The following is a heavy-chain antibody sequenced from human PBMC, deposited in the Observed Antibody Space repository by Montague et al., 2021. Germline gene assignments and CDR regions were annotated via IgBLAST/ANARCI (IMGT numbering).Heavy chain of an antibody. CDR1: GAFISDYY. D-gene: IGHD1-14*01. CDR3: AVTNPYYYYGMDV. V-gene: IGHV4-59*01. CDR2: IYYSRRT. J-gene: IGHJ6*02. Sequence: SETLSLTCSVSGAFISDYYWSWIRQPPGKGLEWIGYIYYSRRTNYNPPLKSRVTISVDTSKNQFSLKLSSVTAADTAFYYCAVTNPYYYYGMDVWGQGTLVTVFS.